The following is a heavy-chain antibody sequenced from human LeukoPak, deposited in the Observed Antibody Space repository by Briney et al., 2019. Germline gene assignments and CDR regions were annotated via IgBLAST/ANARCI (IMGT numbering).Heavy chain of an antibody. V-gene: IGHV4-34*01. Sequence: SETLSLTCAVYGGSFSGHYWSWIRQPPGKGLEWIGEIIHSGRINYNPSLKSRVTISIDTSKNQFSLRLSSVTAADTAVYYCARGLREFGYYYYHMDVWGKGTTVTVSS. D-gene: IGHD3-10*01. CDR3: ARGLREFGYYYYHMDV. CDR1: GGSFSGHY. J-gene: IGHJ6*03. CDR2: IIHSGRI.